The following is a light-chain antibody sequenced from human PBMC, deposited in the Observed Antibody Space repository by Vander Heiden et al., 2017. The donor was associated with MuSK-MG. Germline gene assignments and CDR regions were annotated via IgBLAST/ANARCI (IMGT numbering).Light chain of an antibody. V-gene: IGKV1D-16*01. CDR1: QGISSW. CDR2: DAS. CDR3: QQANSFPFT. J-gene: IGKJ2*01. Sequence: PSSVSASVGDRVTITCRASQGISSWLAWYQRKPGKAPKSLIYDASSLQSGVPSRFSGSGSGTDFTLTISSLQPEDFATYYCQQANSFPFTFGPGTKVEIK.